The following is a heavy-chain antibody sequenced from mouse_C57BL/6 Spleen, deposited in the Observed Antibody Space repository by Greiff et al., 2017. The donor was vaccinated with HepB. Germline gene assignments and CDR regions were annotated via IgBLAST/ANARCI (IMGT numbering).Heavy chain of an antibody. V-gene: IGHV1-80*01. Sequence: QVQLQQSGAELVKPGASVKISCKASGYAFSSYWMNWVKQRPGKGLEWIGQIYPGDGDTNYNGKFKGKATLTADKSSSTAYMQLSSLTSEDSAVYFCARSNYGYDVGFDDWGQGTTLTVSS. CDR1: GYAFSSYW. CDR2: IYPGDGDT. D-gene: IGHD2-2*01. CDR3: ARSNYGYDVGFDD. J-gene: IGHJ2*01.